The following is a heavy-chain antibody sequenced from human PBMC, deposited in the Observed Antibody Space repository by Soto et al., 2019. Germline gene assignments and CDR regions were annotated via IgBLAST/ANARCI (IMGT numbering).Heavy chain of an antibody. Sequence: PSETLSLTCTVSGGSIDSYYWSWIRQPPGKGLEWIGYIYYSGSTNYNPSLKSRVTISVDTSKNQFSLKLSSVTAAETAVYYCARQSSGWYNWFDPWGQGTLVTVSS. CDR1: GGSIDSYY. J-gene: IGHJ5*02. CDR3: ARQSSGWYNWFDP. D-gene: IGHD6-19*01. CDR2: IYYSGST. V-gene: IGHV4-59*08.